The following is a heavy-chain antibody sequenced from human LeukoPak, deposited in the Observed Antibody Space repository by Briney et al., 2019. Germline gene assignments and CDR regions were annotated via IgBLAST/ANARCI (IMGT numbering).Heavy chain of an antibody. D-gene: IGHD6-13*01. CDR1: GASIRSSGYY. CDR2: IYYSGST. V-gene: IGHV4-61*08. CDR3: ARAAAMYSSSWYDY. J-gene: IGHJ4*02. Sequence: SETLSLTCTVSGASIRSSGYYWGWIRQPPGKGPEWIGYIYYSGSTNYNPSLKSRVTISVDTSKNQFSLKLSSVTAADTAVYYCARAAAMYSSSWYDYWGQGTLVTVSS.